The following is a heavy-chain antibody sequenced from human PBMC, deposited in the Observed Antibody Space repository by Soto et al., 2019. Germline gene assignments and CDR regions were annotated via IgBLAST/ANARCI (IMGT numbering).Heavy chain of an antibody. V-gene: IGHV3-9*01. CDR2: ISWKSGSI. CDR3: AKAGGYDSSGYYSDFDY. CDR1: GFTFDDYA. J-gene: IGHJ4*02. D-gene: IGHD3-22*01. Sequence: EVQLVESGGGLVQPGRSLRLSCAASGFTFDDYAMHWVRQAPGKGLEWVSGISWKSGSIGYADSVKGRFTISRDNAKNSLYLQMNSLRAEDTALYYCAKAGGYDSSGYYSDFDYWGQGTLVTVSS.